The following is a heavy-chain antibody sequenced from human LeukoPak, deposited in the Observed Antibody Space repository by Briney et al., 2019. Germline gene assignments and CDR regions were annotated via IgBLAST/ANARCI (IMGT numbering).Heavy chain of an antibody. Sequence: SETLSLTCTVSGGSISSQNYYWSRIRQPAGKGLEWIGRMYTSGGTNYNPSLQSRVTISLDTSKNQFSLRLSSVTAADTAIYYCARDPNSYGSGSYYFDYWGQGILVTVSS. D-gene: IGHD3-10*01. CDR3: ARDPNSYGSGSYYFDY. CDR2: MYTSGGT. CDR1: GGSISSQNYY. J-gene: IGHJ4*02. V-gene: IGHV4-61*02.